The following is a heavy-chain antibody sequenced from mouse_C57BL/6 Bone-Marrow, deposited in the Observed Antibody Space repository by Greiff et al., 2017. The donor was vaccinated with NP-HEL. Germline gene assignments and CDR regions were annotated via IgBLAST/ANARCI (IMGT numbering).Heavy chain of an antibody. CDR2: ISDGGSYT. CDR3: ARDRSGY. J-gene: IGHJ2*01. CDR1: GFTFSSYA. Sequence: EVQLQESGGGLVKPGGSLKLSCAASGFTFSSYAMSWVRQTPEKRLEWVATISDGGSYTDYPDNVKGRFTISRDKAKNNLYLQMSHLKSEDTAMYYCARDRSGYWGQGTTLTVSS. V-gene: IGHV5-4*01.